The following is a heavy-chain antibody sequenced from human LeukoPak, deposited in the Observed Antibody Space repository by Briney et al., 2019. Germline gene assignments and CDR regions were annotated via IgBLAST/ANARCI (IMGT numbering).Heavy chain of an antibody. CDR2: ISGSGGST. CDR1: GFTFSSYA. Sequence: AGGSLRLSCTTSGFTFSSYAMSWVRQAPGKGLEWVSAISGSGGSTYYADSVKGRFTISRDNSKNTLYLQMNSLRAEDTAVYYCAKGSHIVVVPAYYFDYWGQGTLVTVSS. J-gene: IGHJ4*02. V-gene: IGHV3-23*01. D-gene: IGHD2-2*01. CDR3: AKGSHIVVVPAYYFDY.